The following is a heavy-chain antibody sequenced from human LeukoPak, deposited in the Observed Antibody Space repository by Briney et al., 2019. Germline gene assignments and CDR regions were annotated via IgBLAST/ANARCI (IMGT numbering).Heavy chain of an antibody. CDR1: GASTSHFY. CDR2: MHNSGSS. CDR3: ARSAEWLRNAFDI. D-gene: IGHD5-12*01. V-gene: IGHV4-59*01. Sequence: SETLSLSCTVSGASTSHFYWNWIRQPPGKGLGWIAYMHNSGSSKHNPSLKNRVTISIDTSKNQFSLQLTSVTAADTAMYFCARSAEWLRNAFDIWGRGTLVIVSS. J-gene: IGHJ3*02.